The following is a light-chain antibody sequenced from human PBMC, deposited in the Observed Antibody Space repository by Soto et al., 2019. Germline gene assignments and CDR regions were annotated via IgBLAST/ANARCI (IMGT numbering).Light chain of an antibody. CDR2: RAS. Sequence: EIVLTQSPGTLSLSPGERATLSCRASQSLDRYLAWYQQKPGQAPRLLMYRASTRAIGIPDRFTGSGSGTEFTLTISRLEPEDFAVYYCHQYGSSPRTFGQGTKVDIK. CDR3: HQYGSSPRT. CDR1: QSLDRY. J-gene: IGKJ1*01. V-gene: IGKV3-20*01.